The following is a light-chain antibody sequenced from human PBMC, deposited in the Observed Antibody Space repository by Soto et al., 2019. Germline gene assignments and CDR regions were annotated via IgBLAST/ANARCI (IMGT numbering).Light chain of an antibody. V-gene: IGKV3-20*01. Sequence: EIVLTQSPGTLSLSPGERGTLSCRASQSVSSSHLAWYQQKPGQAPRLLIYGASSRATGIPDRFSGSGSGTDFSLTISRLEPEDCAVYYCQQYGSSPWTFGQGTNVEVK. CDR3: QQYGSSPWT. CDR2: GAS. J-gene: IGKJ1*01. CDR1: QSVSSSH.